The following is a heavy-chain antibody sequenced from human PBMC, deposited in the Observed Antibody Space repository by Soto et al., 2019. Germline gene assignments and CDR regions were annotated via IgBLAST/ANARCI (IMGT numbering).Heavy chain of an antibody. Sequence: SETLSLTCTVSGGSITSGGYYWSWIRQHPGKGLEWIGYIYYSGSTYYNSSLKSRVTISVDTSKNQFSLKLSSVTDADTAVYYCARTGIAAREFDYWGQGTLVTVSS. CDR1: GGSITSGGYY. D-gene: IGHD6-13*01. CDR2: IYYSGST. J-gene: IGHJ4*02. V-gene: IGHV4-31*03. CDR3: ARTGIAAREFDY.